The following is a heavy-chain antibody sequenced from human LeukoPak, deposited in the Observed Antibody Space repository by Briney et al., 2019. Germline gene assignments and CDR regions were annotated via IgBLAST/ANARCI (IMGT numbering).Heavy chain of an antibody. J-gene: IGHJ4*02. CDR1: GFTFSSYG. D-gene: IGHD1-26*01. CDR3: AKAHGGSQFDN. Sequence: GGSLRLSCAASGFTFSSYGMTWVRQAPGKGLEWVSSISGSGYNTYDADSVKGRFTISRDNSKNTLYLQMNSLRAEDTAVYYCAKAHGGSQFDNWGQGSLVTVSS. V-gene: IGHV3-23*01. CDR2: ISGSGYNT.